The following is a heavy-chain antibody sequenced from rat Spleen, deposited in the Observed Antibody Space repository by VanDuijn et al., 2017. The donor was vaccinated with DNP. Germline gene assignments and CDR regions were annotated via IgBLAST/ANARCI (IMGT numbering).Heavy chain of an antibody. V-gene: IGHV3-1*01. J-gene: IGHJ2*01. D-gene: IGHD1-4*01. Sequence: EVQLQESGPGLVKPSQSLSLTCSVTGYSITSHSWGWIRQFPGNQMEYIGHISYSGSTNYNPSLKSRSTITRDTSKNQFFLQLNSVTPEDTATYYCARWTRYFDYWGQGVMVTVSS. CDR2: ISYSGST. CDR3: ARWTRYFDY. CDR1: GYSITSHS.